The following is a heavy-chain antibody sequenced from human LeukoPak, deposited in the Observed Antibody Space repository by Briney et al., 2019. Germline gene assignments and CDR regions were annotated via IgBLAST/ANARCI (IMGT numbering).Heavy chain of an antibody. Sequence: ASVKVSCKASGYTFTGYYIHWVRQAPGQGLEWMGWINPNINGTNYAQKFQGRVTMTGDRSISTAYMELSRLRSDDTAVYYCARERTPGSGYGVDYWGQGTLVTVSS. D-gene: IGHD6-25*01. V-gene: IGHV1-2*02. J-gene: IGHJ4*02. CDR1: GYTFTGYY. CDR3: ARERTPGSGYGVDY. CDR2: INPNINGT.